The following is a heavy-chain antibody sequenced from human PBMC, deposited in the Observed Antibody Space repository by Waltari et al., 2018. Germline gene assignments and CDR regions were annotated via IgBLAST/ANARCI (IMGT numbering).Heavy chain of an antibody. D-gene: IGHD2-21*02. V-gene: IGHV4-39*07. Sequence: QLQLQESGPRLVRPSGTMSHTCTVCGGSISSTTYDWAGLPQPPGKGWEWIGYIAYRGNPYYSPSLRGRVTISVDTSKNQFSLNLRSVTAADTAVYYCARRVVTTGGVDYWGQGTLVTVSS. J-gene: IGHJ4*02. CDR1: GGSISSTTYD. CDR2: IAYRGNP. CDR3: ARRVVTTGGVDY.